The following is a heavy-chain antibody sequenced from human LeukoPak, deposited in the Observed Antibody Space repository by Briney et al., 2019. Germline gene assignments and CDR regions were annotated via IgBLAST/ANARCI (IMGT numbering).Heavy chain of an antibody. CDR1: GLTFSSYW. V-gene: IGHV3-7*01. J-gene: IGHJ4*02. CDR3: ATGLRLYYFDY. D-gene: IGHD4-17*01. CDR2: IKQDGSEK. Sequence: GGSLRLSCAASGLTFSSYWMSWVRQAPGKGLEWVANIKQDGSEKYYVDSVKGRFTISRDNAKNSLYLQMNSLRAEDTAVYYCATGLRLYYFDYWGQGTLVTVSS.